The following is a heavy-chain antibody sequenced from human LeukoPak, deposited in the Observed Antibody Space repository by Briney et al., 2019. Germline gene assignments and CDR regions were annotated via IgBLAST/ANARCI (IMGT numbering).Heavy chain of an antibody. D-gene: IGHD3-16*01. CDR3: ARRGTTPNNAFDI. CDR1: GGSFSGYY. Sequence: SETLSLTCAVYGGSFSGYYWSWIRQPPGKGLEWIGEINHSGSTNYNPSLKSRVTISVDTSKNQFSLKLSSVTAADTAVYYCARRGTTPNNAFDIWGQGTMVTVSS. V-gene: IGHV4-34*01. CDR2: INHSGST. J-gene: IGHJ3*02.